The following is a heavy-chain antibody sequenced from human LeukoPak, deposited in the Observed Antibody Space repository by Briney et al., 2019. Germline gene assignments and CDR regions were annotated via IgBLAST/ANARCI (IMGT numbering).Heavy chain of an antibody. CDR3: ARVHIRYDSSVFYSRRAYYYGMDV. D-gene: IGHD3-22*01. J-gene: IGHJ6*02. Sequence: SETLSLTCTVSGGSISSYYWSWIRQPPGKGLEWIGYIYYSGSTNYNPSLKSRVTISVDTSKNQFSLKLSSVTAADTAVYYCARVHIRYDSSVFYSRRAYYYGMDVWGQGTTVTVSS. CDR2: IYYSGST. V-gene: IGHV4-59*01. CDR1: GGSISSYY.